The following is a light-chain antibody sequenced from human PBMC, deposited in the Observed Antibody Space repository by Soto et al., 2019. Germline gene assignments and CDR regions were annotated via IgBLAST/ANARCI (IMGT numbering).Light chain of an antibody. Sequence: DIVMTQSPDSLAVSLGERATINCKSSQSVLYSSNNKNYLAWYQQKPGQPPKLLIYWASTRESGVPDRFSGSGSGTDFTLTISSLQAEDVAVYYCQQYYSNPQNTFGKGTKLEIK. CDR2: WAS. V-gene: IGKV4-1*01. CDR1: QSVLYSSNNKNY. CDR3: QQYYSNPQNT. J-gene: IGKJ2*01.